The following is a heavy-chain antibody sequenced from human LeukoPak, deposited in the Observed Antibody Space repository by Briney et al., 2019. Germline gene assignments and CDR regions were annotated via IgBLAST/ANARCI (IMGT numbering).Heavy chain of an antibody. D-gene: IGHD3-16*01. CDR3: ARLIRGSLDY. CDR2: IYYSGST. V-gene: IGHV4-39*07. CDR1: GGSIGSYY. J-gene: IGHJ4*02. Sequence: RSSETLSLTCTVSGGSIGSYYWSWIRQPPGKGLEWIGSIYYSGSTYYNPSLKSRVTISVDTSKNQFSLKLSSVTAADTAVYYCARLIRGSLDYWGQGTLVTVSS.